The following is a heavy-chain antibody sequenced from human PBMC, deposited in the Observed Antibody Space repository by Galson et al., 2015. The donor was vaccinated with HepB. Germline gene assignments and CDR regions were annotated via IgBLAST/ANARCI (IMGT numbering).Heavy chain of an antibody. Sequence: CAISGDSVSSNSGAWNWIRQSPSRGLEWLGRTYYRSKWYNDYAVSVKSRITINPDTSKNQFSLQLNSVIPDDTAVYYCARDGRQGLAAAGPSYFYYFMDVWGQGTTVTVSS. D-gene: IGHD6-13*01. CDR3: ARDGRQGLAAAGPSYFYYFMDV. J-gene: IGHJ6*02. CDR1: GDSVSSNSGA. CDR2: TYYRSKWYN. V-gene: IGHV6-1*01.